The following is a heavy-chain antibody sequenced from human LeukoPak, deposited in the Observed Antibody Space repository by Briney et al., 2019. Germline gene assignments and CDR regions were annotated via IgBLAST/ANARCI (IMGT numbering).Heavy chain of an antibody. V-gene: IGHV4-34*01. CDR1: GGSFSGYY. Sequence: SSETLSLTCAVYGGSFSGYYWSWIRQPPGKGLEWIGEINHSGSTNYNPSLKSRVTISVDTSKNQFSLKLSSVTAADTAVYYCARLSYGRGSFDYWGQGTLVTVSS. J-gene: IGHJ4*02. D-gene: IGHD5-18*01. CDR3: ARLSYGRGSFDY. CDR2: INHSGST.